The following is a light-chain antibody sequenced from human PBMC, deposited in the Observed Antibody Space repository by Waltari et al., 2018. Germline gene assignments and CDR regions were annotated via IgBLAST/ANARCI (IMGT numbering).Light chain of an antibody. J-gene: IGLJ1*01. CDR2: QDS. CDR3: QAWDSSTAFYV. CDR1: KLGDKY. V-gene: IGLV3-1*01. Sequence: SYELTQPPSVSVSPGQTASITCSGDKLGDKYACWYQQKPGQSPVLVIYQDSKRPSGSPARFSGSNSGNTGTLTISGTQAMDEADYYCQAWDSSTAFYVFGTGTKVTVI.